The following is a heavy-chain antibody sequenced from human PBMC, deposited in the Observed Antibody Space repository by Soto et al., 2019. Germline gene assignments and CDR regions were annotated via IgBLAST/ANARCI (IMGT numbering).Heavy chain of an antibody. CDR3: ATPVGDYGDRDVFAV. CDR1: GGTFSENS. D-gene: IGHD4-17*01. Sequence: QVQLVQSGAEVKKPGSSVKVSCKAFGGTFSENSISWVRQAPGQGLEWMGRIMPTLGIANYAQKFQGRVTIIADKSTSTAYMELSSLRSEDTAMYYCATPVGDYGDRDVFAVWGQGTLVTVSS. CDR2: IMPTLGIA. J-gene: IGHJ3*01. V-gene: IGHV1-69*02.